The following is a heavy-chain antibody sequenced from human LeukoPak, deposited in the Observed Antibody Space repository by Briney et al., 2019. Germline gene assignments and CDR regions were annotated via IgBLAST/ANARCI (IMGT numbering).Heavy chain of an antibody. V-gene: IGHV5-51*01. CDR3: AGPSPGSGWHDAFDI. J-gene: IGHJ3*02. CDR2: IYPGDSDP. CDR1: GYSLSSFW. Sequence: GESLKISCKGSGYSLSSFWIGWVRQMPGKGLECMGIIYPGDSDPRYSPSFQGQVTISVDKSISTAYLQWSSLKASDTAMYYCAGPSPGSGWHDAFDIWGQGTMVTVSS. D-gene: IGHD6-19*01.